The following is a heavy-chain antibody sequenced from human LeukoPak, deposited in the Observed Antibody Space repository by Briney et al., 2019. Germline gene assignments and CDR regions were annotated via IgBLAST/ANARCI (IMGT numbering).Heavy chain of an antibody. J-gene: IGHJ4*02. CDR2: IYYSGST. CDR3: AREAYYYDSSGPPALG. Sequence: SETLSLTCTVSGGSISSGDYYWSWIRQPPGKGLEWIGYIYYSGSTYYNPSLKSRVTISVDTSKNQFSLKLSSVTAADTAVYYCAREAYYYDSSGPPALGWGQGTLVTVSS. V-gene: IGHV4-30-4*01. CDR1: GGSISSGDYY. D-gene: IGHD3-22*01.